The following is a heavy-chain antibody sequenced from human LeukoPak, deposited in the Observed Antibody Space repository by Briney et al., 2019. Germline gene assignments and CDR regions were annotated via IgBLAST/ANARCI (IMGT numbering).Heavy chain of an antibody. CDR3: ASVEYTSGSRFDY. J-gene: IGHJ4*02. Sequence: ASVKVSCKASGYTFTTYYIHWVRQAPGQGLEWMGIINPSGGTTNYAQKFQGRVTMTRDTSTSTVYMELSSLRSEDTAVYYCASVEYTSGSRFDYWGQGTLVTVSS. CDR2: INPSGGTT. D-gene: IGHD6-19*01. CDR1: GYTFTTYY. V-gene: IGHV1-46*01.